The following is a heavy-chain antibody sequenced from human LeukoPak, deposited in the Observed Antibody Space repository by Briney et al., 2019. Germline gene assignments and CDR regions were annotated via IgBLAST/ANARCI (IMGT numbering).Heavy chain of an antibody. CDR1: GGTFSSYA. CDR3: ARAPLGCIVVVGDAWFDP. Sequence: GASVKVSCKASGGTFSSYAIGWVRQAPGQGLEWMGRIIPILGIANYAQKFQGRVTITADKSASTAYMELSSLRSEDTAVYYCARAPLGCIVVVGDAWFDPWGQGTLVTVSS. J-gene: IGHJ5*02. V-gene: IGHV1-69*04. CDR2: IIPILGIA. D-gene: IGHD2-2*01.